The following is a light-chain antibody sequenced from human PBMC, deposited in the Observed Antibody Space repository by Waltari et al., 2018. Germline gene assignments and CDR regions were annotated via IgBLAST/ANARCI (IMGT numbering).Light chain of an antibody. V-gene: IGLV2-11*01. Sequence: SAIPQPPAVSGSPGQSITTSCAGSSSDVGDYNFFSCYQQHPGNAPKLMIYDVSKRPSGVPDRFSGSKSGNTASLTISVLQAEDEADYYCCSYAGSHGVFGTGTKVTVL. CDR2: DVS. CDR3: CSYAGSHGV. J-gene: IGLJ1*01. CDR1: SSDVGDYNF.